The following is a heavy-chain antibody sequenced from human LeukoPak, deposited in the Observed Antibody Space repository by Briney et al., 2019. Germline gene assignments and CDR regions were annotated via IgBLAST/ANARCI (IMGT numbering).Heavy chain of an antibody. CDR2: IRSKAYGGTT. CDR1: GFTFGDYA. CDR3: ARDLGSDAFDI. Sequence: GGSLRLSCTASGFTFGDYAMSWFRQAPGKGLEWVGFIRSKAYGGTTEYAASVKGRFTISRDDSKSIAYLQMNSLKTEDTAVYYCARDLGSDAFDIWGQGTMVTVSS. J-gene: IGHJ3*02. V-gene: IGHV3-49*03.